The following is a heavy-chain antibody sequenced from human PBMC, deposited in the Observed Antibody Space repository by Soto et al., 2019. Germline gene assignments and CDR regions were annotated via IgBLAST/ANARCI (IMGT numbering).Heavy chain of an antibody. Sequence: GESLKISCAASGFTFSSYAMSWVRQAPGKGLEWVSAISGSGGSTYYADSVKGRFTISRDNSKNTLYLQMNSLRAEDTAVYYCAKDGTTMIVVVITLLVPYFDYWGQGTLVTVSS. V-gene: IGHV3-23*01. D-gene: IGHD3-22*01. CDR3: AKDGTTMIVVVITLLVPYFDY. J-gene: IGHJ4*02. CDR1: GFTFSSYA. CDR2: ISGSGGST.